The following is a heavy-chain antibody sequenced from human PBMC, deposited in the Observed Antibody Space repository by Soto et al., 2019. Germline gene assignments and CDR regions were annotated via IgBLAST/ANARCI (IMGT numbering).Heavy chain of an antibody. CDR1: GGSTSSGGYY. Sequence: SETLSLTCTVSGGSTSSGGYYWSWIRQHPGKGLEWIGYIYYSGSTYYNPSLKSRVTISVDTSKNQFSLKLSSVTAADTAVYYCERAWAVAATLDWFDPWGQGTLVTVSA. V-gene: IGHV4-31*03. J-gene: IGHJ5*02. CDR2: IYYSGST. CDR3: ERAWAVAATLDWFDP. D-gene: IGHD2-15*01.